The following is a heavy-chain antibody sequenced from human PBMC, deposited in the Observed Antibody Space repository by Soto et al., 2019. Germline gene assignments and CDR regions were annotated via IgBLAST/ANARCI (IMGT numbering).Heavy chain of an antibody. CDR1: GGTFSSYT. Sequence: QVQLVQSGAEVKKPGSSVKVSYKASGGTFSSYTISWVRQAPGQGLEWMGRIIPILGIANYAQKFQGRVTITADKSTSTAYMELSSLRSEDTAVYYCASDSDGYSGYAPGDYWGQGTLVTVSS. J-gene: IGHJ4*02. CDR2: IIPILGIA. D-gene: IGHD5-12*01. CDR3: ASDSDGYSGYAPGDY. V-gene: IGHV1-69*02.